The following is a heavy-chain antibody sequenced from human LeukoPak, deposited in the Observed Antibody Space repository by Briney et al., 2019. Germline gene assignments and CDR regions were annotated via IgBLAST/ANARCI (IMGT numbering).Heavy chain of an antibody. V-gene: IGHV4-39*01. CDR1: GGSITGGSYY. CDR2: LYYSGST. J-gene: IGHJ3*02. D-gene: IGHD3-16*01. CDR3: AQRLGGDAFDI. Sequence: PSETLSLTCTVSGGSITGGSYYWHWIRQPPGMGLEWIGYLYYSGSTYFNPSLKSRLTMSVDTSKNQFSLKVTSVTAADTAVYYCAQRLGGDAFDIWGQGTTVTVSS.